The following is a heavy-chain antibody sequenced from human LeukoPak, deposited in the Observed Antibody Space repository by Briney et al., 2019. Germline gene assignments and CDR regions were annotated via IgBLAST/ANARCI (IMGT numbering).Heavy chain of an antibody. J-gene: IGHJ4*02. CDR1: GYTFTDYY. CDR3: ASGAVRHIVVVTAIPETFDY. V-gene: IGHV1-69-2*01. CDR2: VDPEDGET. Sequence: ATVKISCKVSGYTFTDYYMHWVQQAPGKGLEWMGLVDPEDGETIYAEKFQGRVTITADTSTDTAYMELSSLRSEDTAVYYCASGAVRHIVVVTAIPETFDYWGQGTLVTVSS. D-gene: IGHD2-21*02.